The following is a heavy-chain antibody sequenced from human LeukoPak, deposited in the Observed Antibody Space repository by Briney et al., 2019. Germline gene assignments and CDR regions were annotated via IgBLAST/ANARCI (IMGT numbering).Heavy chain of an antibody. CDR3: ARPLGMDV. CDR1: GGSFSGYY. Sequence: SETLSLTCAVYGGSFSGYYWSWIRQPPGKGLEWIGEINHSGSTNYNPSLKSRVTISVDTSKNQFSLKLSSVTAAGTAVYYCARPLGMDVWGKGTTVTVSS. J-gene: IGHJ6*04. V-gene: IGHV4-34*01. CDR2: INHSGST.